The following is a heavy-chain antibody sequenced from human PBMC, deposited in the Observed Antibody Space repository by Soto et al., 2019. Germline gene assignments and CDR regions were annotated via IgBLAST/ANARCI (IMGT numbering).Heavy chain of an antibody. CDR1: GGSISGYY. CDR2: MYNTGST. J-gene: IGHJ6*02. CDR3: ARDLWGYCGTDCYPLDV. Sequence: SETLSLTCTVSGGSISGYYWSWIRQPPGKGLEWIGYMYNTGSTVYNPSFKSRVTISVDTSKNQFSLKLDSVTAADTAVYYCARDLWGYCGTDCYPLDVWGQGTTVTVSS. V-gene: IGHV4-59*01. D-gene: IGHD2-21*02.